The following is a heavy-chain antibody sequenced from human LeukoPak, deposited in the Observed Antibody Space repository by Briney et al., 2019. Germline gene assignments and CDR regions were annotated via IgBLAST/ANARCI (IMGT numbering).Heavy chain of an antibody. D-gene: IGHD3-16*01. CDR1: GFTFSSYA. CDR2: ISGSGVST. CDR3: AKRTSGGSSGYSFDY. J-gene: IGHJ4*02. V-gene: IGHV3-23*01. Sequence: GGSLRLSCAASGFTFSSYAMSWVRQAPGKGLEWVSGISGSGVSTYYADSVKGRFTISRDNSKNTLYVQMNSLRAEDTAVYYCAKRTSGGSSGYSFDYWGQGTLVTVPS.